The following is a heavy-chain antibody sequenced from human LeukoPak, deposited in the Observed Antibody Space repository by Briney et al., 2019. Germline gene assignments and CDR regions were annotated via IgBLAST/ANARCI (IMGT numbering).Heavy chain of an antibody. CDR2: LHSDGGT. Sequence: PGGSLRLSCAASGFSVTSNYMSWVRQAPGKGLEWVAGLHSDGGTYYADSVKGRFTISRDNSKNTLYIQMNSLRTEDTAVYYCARGRISSWSQGFDPWGQGTLVTVSS. CDR1: GFSVTSNY. J-gene: IGHJ5*02. D-gene: IGHD6-13*01. CDR3: ARGRISSWSQGFDP. V-gene: IGHV3-53*01.